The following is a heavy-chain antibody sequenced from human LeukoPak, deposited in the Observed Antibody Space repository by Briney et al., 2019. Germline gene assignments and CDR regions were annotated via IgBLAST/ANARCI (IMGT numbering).Heavy chain of an antibody. CDR3: VRDETGGEVYKY. J-gene: IGHJ4*02. Sequence: GGSLRLSCLTSGFKFSSYSMNWVRQAPGKGLEWVSSISPSGSYMHFADSVKGRFTVSRDNAHSTLYLQMSSLQVQDTALYYCVRDETGGEVYKYWGQGTLITVSS. D-gene: IGHD2-21*01. CDR2: ISPSGSYM. V-gene: IGHV3-21*06. CDR1: GFKFSSYS.